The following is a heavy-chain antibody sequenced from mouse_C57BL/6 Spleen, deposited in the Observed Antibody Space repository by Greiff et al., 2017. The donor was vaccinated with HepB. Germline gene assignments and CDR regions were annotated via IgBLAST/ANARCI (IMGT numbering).Heavy chain of an antibody. V-gene: IGHV1-42*01. CDR3: ARYEYDVDY. Sequence: VQLQQSGPELVKPGASVKISCKASGYSFTGYYMNWVKQSPDKSLQWIGEINPSTGGTTYNQKFKAKATLTVDKSSSTADMQLKSLTAEDSAVYYCARYEYDVDYWGQGTTLTVAS. D-gene: IGHD2-4*01. J-gene: IGHJ2*01. CDR2: INPSTGGT. CDR1: GYSFTGYY.